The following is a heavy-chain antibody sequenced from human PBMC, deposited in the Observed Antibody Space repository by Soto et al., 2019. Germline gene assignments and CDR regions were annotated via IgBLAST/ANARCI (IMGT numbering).Heavy chain of an antibody. CDR1: GGSIRSGSYY. CDR2: IYYSGST. CDR3: ARAQAAAGSNWFDP. V-gene: IGHV4-31*03. Sequence: TLSLTCSVSGGSIRSGSYYWSWIRHHPGKALEWIGYIYYSGSTYYNPSLKSRVTISVDTSKNQFSLKLSSVTAADTAVYYCARAQAAAGSNWFDPWGQGTLVTVSS. J-gene: IGHJ5*02. D-gene: IGHD6-13*01.